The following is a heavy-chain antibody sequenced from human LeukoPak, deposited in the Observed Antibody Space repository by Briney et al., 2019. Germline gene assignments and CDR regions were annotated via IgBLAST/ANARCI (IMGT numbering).Heavy chain of an antibody. CDR3: AKDVWDIVVVVAAPVDY. D-gene: IGHD2-15*01. CDR1: GFTFSSYA. Sequence: GGSLRLSCAASGFTFSSYAMSWVRQAPGKGLEWVSAISGSGGSTYYADSVKGRFTISRGNSKNTLYLQMNSLRAEDTAVYYCAKDVWDIVVVVAAPVDYWGQGTLVTVSS. CDR2: ISGSGGST. V-gene: IGHV3-23*01. J-gene: IGHJ4*02.